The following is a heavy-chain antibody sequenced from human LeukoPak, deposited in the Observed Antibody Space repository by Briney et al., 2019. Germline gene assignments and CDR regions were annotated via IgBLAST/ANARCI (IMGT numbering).Heavy chain of an antibody. V-gene: IGHV3-49*03. CDR3: TRDRTGDRTDAFDV. Sequence: GGSLRLSCTASGFTFGDYAMTWFRQAPGKGLKWVGFIRSKADGGTTENAASVKGRFTISRDDSKSIAYLQMNSLKTEDTAVYYCTRDRTGDRTDAFDVWGQGTMVTVSS. CDR1: GFTFGDYA. D-gene: IGHD7-27*01. CDR2: IRSKADGGTT. J-gene: IGHJ3*01.